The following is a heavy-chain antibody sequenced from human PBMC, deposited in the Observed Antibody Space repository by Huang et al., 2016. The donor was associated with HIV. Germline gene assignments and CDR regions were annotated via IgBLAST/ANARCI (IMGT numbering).Heavy chain of an antibody. V-gene: IGHV4-34*01. D-gene: IGHD6-13*01. CDR1: GGSFSGYY. CDR3: ARGRSGIAAAVYWYFDL. CDR2: INDSEIT. J-gene: IGHJ2*01. Sequence: QVQLQQWGAGLLKPSETLSLTCDVYGGSFSGYYCSWIRQPPGKGLEWIGEINDSEITHYHPSLQSRVTTSLDTSKNQFSLRLSSVTAADTAVYYCARGRSGIAAAVYWYFDLWGRGTLVTVSS.